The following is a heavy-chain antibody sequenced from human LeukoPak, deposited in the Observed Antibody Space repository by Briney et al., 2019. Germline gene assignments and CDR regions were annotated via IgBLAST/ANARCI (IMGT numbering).Heavy chain of an antibody. CDR1: GFTFSNYA. CDR2: ITGSAADT. CDR3: AKPTVGSGSHYGLDV. J-gene: IGHJ6*04. V-gene: IGHV3-23*01. Sequence: GGSLRLSCAASGFTFSNYAMSWVRQAPGKRLEWVSAITGSAADTYSADSVKGRFTISRDNSGNTLYLQMNSLRAEDTAVYYCAKPTVGSGSHYGLDVWGKGTTVTVSS. D-gene: IGHD3-10*01.